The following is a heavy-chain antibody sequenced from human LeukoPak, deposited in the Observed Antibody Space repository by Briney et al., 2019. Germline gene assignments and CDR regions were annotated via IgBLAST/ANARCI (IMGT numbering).Heavy chain of an antibody. D-gene: IGHD3-10*01. J-gene: IGHJ5*02. CDR1: GYTFTSYA. V-gene: IGHV1-18*01. CDR2: ISAYNGNT. Sequence: ASVKVSCKASGYTFTSYAMNWVRQAPGQGLEWMGWISAYNGNTNYAQKLQGRVTMTTDTSMSTAYMELRSLRSDDTAVYYCARGSGGGSGSYYWFGTPAELENWFDPWGQGTLVTVSS. CDR3: ARGSGGGSGSYYWFGTPAELENWFDP.